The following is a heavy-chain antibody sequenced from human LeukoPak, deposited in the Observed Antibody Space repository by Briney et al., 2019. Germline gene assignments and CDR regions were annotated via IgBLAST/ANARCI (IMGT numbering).Heavy chain of an antibody. CDR3: TTGGYGGQFDY. CDR2: IKSKTDGGTT. CDR1: GFAFSNAW. V-gene: IGHV3-15*01. D-gene: IGHD5-12*01. Sequence: GGSLRLSCAASGFAFSNAWMSWVRQAPGKGLEWVGRIKSKTDGGTTDYAAPVKGRFTISRDDSKNTLYLQMNSLKTEDTAVCYCTTGGYGGQFDYWGQGTLVTVSS. J-gene: IGHJ4*02.